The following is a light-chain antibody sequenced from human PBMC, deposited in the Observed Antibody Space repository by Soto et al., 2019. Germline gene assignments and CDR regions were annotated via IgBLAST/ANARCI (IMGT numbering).Light chain of an antibody. CDR3: CSYGGDRR. V-gene: IGLV2-23*02. J-gene: IGLJ2*01. CDR2: EVN. CDR1: SSNVGGYNF. Sequence: QSALTQPASVSGSPGQSIAISCTGTSSNVGGYNFVSWYQQHPGKAPKLLLYEVNKRPSGVSNRFSGSKSDNTASLTISGLKAEDEADYYCCSYGGDRRFGGGTALTVL.